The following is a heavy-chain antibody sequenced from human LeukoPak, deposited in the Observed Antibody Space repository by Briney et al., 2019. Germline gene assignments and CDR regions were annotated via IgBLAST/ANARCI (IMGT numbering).Heavy chain of an antibody. J-gene: IGHJ5*02. CDR1: GFNFITYT. CDR2: INAANGNT. D-gene: IGHD6-19*01. Sequence: ASVKVSCKTSGFNFITYTMHWARQAPGQRLEWMGWINAANGNTQYSQKFQGRVTITRDTSASTAYMELSSLRSEDTAMYYCARGAPIRVAVAATFDPWGQGTLVTVPS. V-gene: IGHV1-3*01. CDR3: ARGAPIRVAVAATFDP.